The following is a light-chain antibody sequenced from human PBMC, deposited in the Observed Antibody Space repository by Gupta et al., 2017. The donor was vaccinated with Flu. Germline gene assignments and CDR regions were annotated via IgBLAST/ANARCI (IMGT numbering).Light chain of an antibody. CDR2: ADS. CDR3: QVWDSSRNHVV. V-gene: IGLV3-21*02. Sequence: GQTARITCEGNNIGMKSVHWFQQRPGQAPVLVVDADSGRPSGIPERFSGSNTGNKATRTISRVEAGDEADDYCQVWDSSRNHVVFGGGTKLTVL. J-gene: IGLJ2*01. CDR1: NIGMKS.